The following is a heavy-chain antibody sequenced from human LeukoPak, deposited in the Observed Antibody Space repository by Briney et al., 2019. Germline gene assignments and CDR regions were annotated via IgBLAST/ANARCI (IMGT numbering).Heavy chain of an antibody. Sequence: GASVKVSCKASGYTFTGYYMHWVRQAPGQGLEWMGWINPNSGGTNYAQKFQGRVTMTRDTSISTAYMELSRLRSDDTAVYYCARAPYTIFGVVTASPIYYMDVWGKGTTVTVSS. J-gene: IGHJ6*03. CDR2: INPNSGGT. CDR3: ARAPYTIFGVVTASPIYYMDV. D-gene: IGHD3-3*01. CDR1: GYTFTGYY. V-gene: IGHV1-2*02.